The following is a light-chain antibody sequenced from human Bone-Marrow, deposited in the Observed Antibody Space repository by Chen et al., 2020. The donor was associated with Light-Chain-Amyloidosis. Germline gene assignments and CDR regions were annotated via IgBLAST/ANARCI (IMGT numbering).Light chain of an antibody. Sequence: SYVLTQPSSVSVAPGQTPTIACGGNNIGSTSVHWYQQTPVQAPLLVVYDDSDRPSGIPERLSGSNSGNTATLTISRVEAGDEADYYCQVWDRSSDRPVFGGGTKLTVL. CDR3: QVWDRSSDRPV. CDR2: DDS. V-gene: IGLV3-21*02. CDR1: NIGSTS. J-gene: IGLJ3*02.